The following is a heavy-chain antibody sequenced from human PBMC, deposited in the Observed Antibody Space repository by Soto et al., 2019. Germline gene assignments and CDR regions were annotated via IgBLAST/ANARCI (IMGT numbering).Heavy chain of an antibody. CDR3: AREVAAADLPSSTLMDV. Sequence: SSGSYGCTVGGDWMPWWCRTPGNGLVWVSRIKGDGSSTNYADSVKGRFTISRDNAKNTLYLQMNSLRAEDTAVYYCAREVAAADLPSSTLMDVLGQGSTVTGSS. D-gene: IGHD6-13*01. J-gene: IGHJ6*02. CDR2: IKGDGSST. V-gene: IGHV3-74*01. CDR1: GCTVGGDW.